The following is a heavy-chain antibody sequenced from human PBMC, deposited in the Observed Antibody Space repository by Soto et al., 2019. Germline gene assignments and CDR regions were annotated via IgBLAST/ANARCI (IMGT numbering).Heavy chain of an antibody. Sequence: GGSLRLSCAASGFTFSSYAMHWVRQAPGKGLEWVAVISYDGSNKYYADSVKRRFTISRDNSKNTLYLQMNSLRAEDAAVYYCARAPPFSSGWYLSAFDIWGQGTMVTVSS. D-gene: IGHD6-19*01. V-gene: IGHV3-30-3*01. CDR1: GFTFSSYA. CDR2: ISYDGSNK. CDR3: ARAPPFSSGWYLSAFDI. J-gene: IGHJ3*02.